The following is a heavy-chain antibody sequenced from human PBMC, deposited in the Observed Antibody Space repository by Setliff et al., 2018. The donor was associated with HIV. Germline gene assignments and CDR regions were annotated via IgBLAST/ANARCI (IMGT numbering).Heavy chain of an antibody. D-gene: IGHD1-7*01. CDR1: GFTFSSYA. Sequence: PGGSLRLSCAASGFTFSSYAMSWVRQAPGKGLEWVSAISGSGGSTYYADSVKGRFTISRDNSKNTLYLQMNSLRAEDTALYYCAKNTPSIINYPYYYYMDVWGKGTTVTVSS. CDR3: AKNTPSIINYPYYYYMDV. J-gene: IGHJ6*03. V-gene: IGHV3-23*01. CDR2: ISGSGGST.